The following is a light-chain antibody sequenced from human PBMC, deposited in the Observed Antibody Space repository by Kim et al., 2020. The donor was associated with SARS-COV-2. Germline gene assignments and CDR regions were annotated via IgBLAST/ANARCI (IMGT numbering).Light chain of an antibody. Sequence: ELTQPPSASGTPGQRVTISCSGSSSNIGSNSVNWYQQLPGTTPKLLIYGNNQRPSGVPDRFSGSKSGTSASLAISGLQSEDEADYYCAAWDDSLNGFYVFGTGTKVTVL. CDR2: GNN. CDR3: AAWDDSLNGFYV. V-gene: IGLV1-44*01. CDR1: SSNIGSNS. J-gene: IGLJ1*01.